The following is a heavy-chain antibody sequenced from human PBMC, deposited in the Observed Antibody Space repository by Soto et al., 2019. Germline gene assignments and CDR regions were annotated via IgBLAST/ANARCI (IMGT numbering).Heavy chain of an antibody. CDR2: ISPSTSHI. CDR3: SGCSGGACHQNYGMDV. V-gene: IGHV3-21*01. CDR1: GFTFSSCT. Sequence: EVHLVESGGGLVKPGGSLRLSCAVSGFTFSSCTMNWVRQAPGKGLEWVSSISPSTSHIYYADSVKGRFTISRDNAKNSLFLQMNSLRAEVTAVYYCSGCSGGACHQNYGMDVWGQGTTVTVSS. J-gene: IGHJ6*02. D-gene: IGHD2-8*02.